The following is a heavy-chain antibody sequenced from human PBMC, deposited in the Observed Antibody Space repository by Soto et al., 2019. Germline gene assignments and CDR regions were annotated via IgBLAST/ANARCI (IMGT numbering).Heavy chain of an antibody. CDR3: ARTTQGGNMDV. J-gene: IGHJ6*02. Sequence: PSETLSLTCTVSGGSISGYYWSWFRQPPGKGLEWIAYIHYSGNTKYNPSLKSRVSMSKDTSKNQFSLKLSSVTAADTAVYYCARTTQGGNMDVWGQGAKVTVSS. D-gene: IGHD1-26*01. CDR2: IHYSGNT. V-gene: IGHV4-59*01. CDR1: GGSISGYY.